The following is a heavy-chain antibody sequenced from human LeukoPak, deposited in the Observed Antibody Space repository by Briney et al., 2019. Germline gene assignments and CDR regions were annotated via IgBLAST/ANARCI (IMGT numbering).Heavy chain of an antibody. CDR2: ISDSGGYT. Sequence: GGSLRLSCAASGFTFNNYAMSWVRQAPGKGLEWVSTISDSGGYTYYTDSVKGRFTISRDNSKNTLYLQMNSLRAEDTAVYYCVPRKEWSCYMDVWGKGTTVTVSS. CDR1: GFTFNNYA. D-gene: IGHD3-3*01. V-gene: IGHV3-23*01. CDR3: VPRKEWSCYMDV. J-gene: IGHJ6*03.